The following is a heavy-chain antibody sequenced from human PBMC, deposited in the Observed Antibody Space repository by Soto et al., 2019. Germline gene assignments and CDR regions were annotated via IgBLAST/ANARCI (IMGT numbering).Heavy chain of an antibody. D-gene: IGHD3-16*01. CDR2: IYTGDYT. CDR1: GFTVRSNS. V-gene: IGHV3-66*01. CDR3: ATVGGSPSTSPGWFDP. J-gene: IGHJ5*02. Sequence: EVQLVESGGGLVQPGGSLRLSCAASGFTVRSNSMTWVRQAPGKGLECVSVIYTGDYTFYADSVKGRFAISRDISNNTLFLHMTSLRVEDPAIYYWATVGGSPSTSPGWFDPWGQGTLVTVSS.